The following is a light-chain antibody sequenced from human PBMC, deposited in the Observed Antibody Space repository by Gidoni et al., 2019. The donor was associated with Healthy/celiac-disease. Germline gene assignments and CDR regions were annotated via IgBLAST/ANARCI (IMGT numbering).Light chain of an antibody. Sequence: IVLTQSPATLSLSPGERATLSCRASQSVSSYLAWYKQKPGQAPRLLIYDAYNRATGIPARFSGSGSGTDFTLTISSLETEDFAVYYCQQRRHGGDRRCSFGQGTQLEIK. CDR1: QSVSSY. J-gene: IGKJ2*04. V-gene: IGKV3-11*01. CDR3: QQRRHGGDRRCS. CDR2: DAY.